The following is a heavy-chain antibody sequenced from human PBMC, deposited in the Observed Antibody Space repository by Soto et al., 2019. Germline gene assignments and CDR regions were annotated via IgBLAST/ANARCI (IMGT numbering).Heavy chain of an antibody. Sequence: EVQLLDSGGGLVQPGGSLRLSCAASGFTFSTYAMSWVRQAPGKGLEWVSTISGSGGSSYYASSVKGRYTISRDNSRNTLDLQRNSVRVEDTAVYYCAKGGEGSGRQTSCLYFSDSWGQGGLVTVSS. V-gene: IGHV3-23*01. CDR3: AKGGEGSGRQTSCLYFSDS. CDR2: ISGSGGSS. CDR1: GFTFSTYA. J-gene: IGHJ4*02. D-gene: IGHD2-15*01.